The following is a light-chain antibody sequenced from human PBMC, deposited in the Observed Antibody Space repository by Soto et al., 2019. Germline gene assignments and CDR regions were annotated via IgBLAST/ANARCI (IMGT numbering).Light chain of an antibody. CDR3: QQRSNLPWT. CDR1: QNLHNY. J-gene: IGKJ1*01. CDR2: EAS. V-gene: IGKV1-33*01. Sequence: EIPMTQSPSYLSACVGDGVNIXCQASQNLHNYLNWYQQKPGRAPKPLIYEASNRAHGSPVRFSGSGSVTDYTRTVSSLEPEDFAVYYGQQRSNLPWTFGQGTKVDIK.